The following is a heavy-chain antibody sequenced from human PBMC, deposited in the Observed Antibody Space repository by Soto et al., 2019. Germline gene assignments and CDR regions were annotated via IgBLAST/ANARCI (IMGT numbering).Heavy chain of an antibody. CDR3: ARGGAAGRGDAIDI. V-gene: IGHV3-74*01. D-gene: IGHD3-10*01. J-gene: IGHJ3*02. CDR1: GFTFRNQW. CDR2: SNGGGTRA. Sequence: EVPLEESGGGSVQLGESLRVSCVASGFTFRNQWLHWVRQVPGKGLVWVCRSNGGGTRASSADFVKGRFTISRDNAQKLLFLQLHSLRVDATGVYHCARGGAAGRGDAIDIWGPGTTVAGSS.